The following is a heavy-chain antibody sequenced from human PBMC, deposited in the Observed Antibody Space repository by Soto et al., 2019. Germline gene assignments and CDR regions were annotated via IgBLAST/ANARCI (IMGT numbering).Heavy chain of an antibody. CDR2: YGGSGGST. J-gene: IGHJ6*03. CDR1: GFTFSTYG. CDR3: VMFRGRDYHYYYMDV. Sequence: DVQLLESGGGLVQRGGSLRLSCAASGFTFSTYGMTWVRQAPGKGLEWVSYGGSGGSTYYADSVKGRFTISRDNSKNTLYLQMNSLRAEDTAVYYCVMFRGRDYHYYYMDVWGNGTTVTVSS. V-gene: IGHV3-23*01. D-gene: IGHD3-10*02.